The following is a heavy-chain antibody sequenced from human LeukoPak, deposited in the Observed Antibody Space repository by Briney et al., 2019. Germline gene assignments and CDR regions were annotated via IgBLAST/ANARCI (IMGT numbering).Heavy chain of an antibody. J-gene: IGHJ6*02. CDR2: ISYDGSNK. CDR3: AKDLFYGRNYYYYYGMDV. Sequence: PGGSLRLSCAASGFTFSSYAMHWVRQAPGKGLEWVAVISYDGSNKYYADSVKGRFTISRDNSKNTLYLQMNSLRAEDTAVYYCAKDLFYGRNYYYYYGMDVWGQGTTVTVSS. D-gene: IGHD2-21*01. CDR1: GFTFSSYA. V-gene: IGHV3-30-3*01.